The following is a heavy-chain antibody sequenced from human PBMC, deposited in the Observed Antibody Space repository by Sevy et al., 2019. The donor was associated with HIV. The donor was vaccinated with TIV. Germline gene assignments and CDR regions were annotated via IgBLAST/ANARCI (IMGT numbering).Heavy chain of an antibody. CDR2: ISYIGST. CDR3: VRDRIAAAGGYFDY. CDR1: GGSVSSGNSY. J-gene: IGHJ4*02. Sequence: SETLSLTCTVSGGSVSSGNSYWSWIRQPPGKGLEWIGFISYIGSTNYNPSLKSRVTISVDTSKNQLSLRLSSLTAADTAIYYCVRDRIAAAGGYFDYWGQGTLVTVSS. D-gene: IGHD6-13*01. V-gene: IGHV4-61*01.